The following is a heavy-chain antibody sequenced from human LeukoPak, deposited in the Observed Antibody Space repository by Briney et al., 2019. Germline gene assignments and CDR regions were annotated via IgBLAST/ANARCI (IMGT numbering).Heavy chain of an antibody. CDR1: GFTFSNHA. V-gene: IGHV3-23*01. CDR3: AKDKGQQQWGGFDY. J-gene: IGHJ4*02. CDR2: ISGSGGST. Sequence: GGSLRLSCGVSGFTFSNHAMSWVRQAPGKGLGWVSVISGSGGSTYYADSVKGRFTISRDNSKNTLYLQMNSLRVEDTAVYYCAKDKGQQQWGGFDYWGQGTLVTVSS. D-gene: IGHD6-13*01.